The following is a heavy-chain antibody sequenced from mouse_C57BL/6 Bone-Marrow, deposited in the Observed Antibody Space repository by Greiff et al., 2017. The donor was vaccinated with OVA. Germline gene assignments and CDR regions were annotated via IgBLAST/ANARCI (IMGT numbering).Heavy chain of an antibody. Sequence: EVKVVESGGGLVQSGRSLRLSCATSGFTFSDFYMEWVRQAPGQGLEWIAASRNKANDYTTEYSASVKGRFIVSRDTSQSILYLQMNALRAEDTAIYYCARDAEGYWYFDVWGTGTTVTVSS. J-gene: IGHJ1*03. CDR2: SRNKANDYTT. V-gene: IGHV7-1*01. CDR1: GFTFSDFY. CDR3: ARDAEGYWYFDV.